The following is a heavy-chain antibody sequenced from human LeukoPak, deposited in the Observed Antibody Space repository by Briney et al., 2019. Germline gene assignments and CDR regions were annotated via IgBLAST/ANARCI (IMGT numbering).Heavy chain of an antibody. D-gene: IGHD3-22*01. Sequence: GESLQISCKGSGYSFTSYWIGWVRQLPGKGLEWMGIIYPGDSDIRYSPSFQGQVTISVDKSISTAYLQWSSLKASDTAMYYCARHIGGYYGSSGYYYHNFFDYWGQGTLVTVSS. CDR3: ARHIGGYYGSSGYYYHNFFDY. CDR1: GYSFTSYW. CDR2: IYPGDSDI. J-gene: IGHJ4*02. V-gene: IGHV5-51*01.